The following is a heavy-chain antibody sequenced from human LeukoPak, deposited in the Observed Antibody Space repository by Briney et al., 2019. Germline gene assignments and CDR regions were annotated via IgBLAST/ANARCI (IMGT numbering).Heavy chain of an antibody. CDR1: GGSINSYY. J-gene: IGHJ3*02. CDR3: ARSSLLDAFDI. CDR2: IYYSGIT. D-gene: IGHD3-10*01. V-gene: IGHV4-59*01. Sequence: PSETLSLTCTVSGGSINSYYWSWIRQPPGKGLEWIGCIYYSGITNYNPSLKSRVTISVDTSKNQFSLKLTSVTAADTALYYCARSSLLDAFDIWGQGTMVTVSS.